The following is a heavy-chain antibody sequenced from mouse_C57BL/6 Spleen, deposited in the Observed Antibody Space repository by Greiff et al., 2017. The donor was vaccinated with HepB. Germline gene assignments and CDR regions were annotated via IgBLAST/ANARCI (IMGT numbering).Heavy chain of an antibody. D-gene: IGHD1-1*01. J-gene: IGHJ1*03. Sequence: VQLQQSGAELVKPGASVKISCKASGYAFSSYWMNWVKQRPGKGLEWIGQIYPGDGDTNYNGKFKGKATLTADKSSSTAYMKLRSLTSEESAVYFCARSEYYGSSYWYFDVWGTGTTVTVSS. V-gene: IGHV1-80*01. CDR3: ARSEYYGSSYWYFDV. CDR1: GYAFSSYW. CDR2: IYPGDGDT.